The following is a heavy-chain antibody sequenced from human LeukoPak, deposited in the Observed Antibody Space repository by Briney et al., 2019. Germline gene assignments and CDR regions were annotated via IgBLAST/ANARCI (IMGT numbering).Heavy chain of an antibody. D-gene: IGHD5-24*01. Sequence: QPGRSLRLSCAASGFTFSSYGMHWVRQAPGKGLEWVAVISYDGSNKYYADSVKGRFTIYRDNAKNSLYLQMNSLRAEDTAVYYCARDGDDYDDVEYSQHWGQGTLVSVSS. J-gene: IGHJ1*01. V-gene: IGHV3-30*03. CDR1: GFTFSSYG. CDR3: ARDGDDYDDVEYSQH. CDR2: ISYDGSNK.